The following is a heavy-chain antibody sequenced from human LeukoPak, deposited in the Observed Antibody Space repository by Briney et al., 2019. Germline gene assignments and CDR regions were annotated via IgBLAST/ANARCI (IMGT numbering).Heavy chain of an antibody. CDR1: GYSISSGYY. Sequence: PSETLSLTCAVSGYSISSGYYWGWIRQPPGKGLEWIGSIYHSGSTYYNPSLKSRVTISVDTSKNQFSLKLSSVTAADTAVYYCARDLPSGGTFDPWGQETLVTVSS. CDR2: IYHSGST. V-gene: IGHV4-38-2*02. J-gene: IGHJ5*02. D-gene: IGHD1-1*01. CDR3: ARDLPSGGTFDP.